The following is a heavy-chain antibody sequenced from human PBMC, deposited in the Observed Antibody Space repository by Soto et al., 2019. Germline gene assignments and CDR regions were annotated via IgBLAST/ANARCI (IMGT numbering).Heavy chain of an antibody. J-gene: IGHJ4*02. CDR3: AEVSPPLTGGGYNN. CDR1: GYTFTSYD. V-gene: IGHV1-8*01. Sequence: QVPLVQSGAEVKKPGASVKVSCKASGYTFTSYDINWVRQATGQGLEWMGWMNPNSGNTGYAQKFQGRVTMTRNTSIGTAYMERSGLRSKDPAFYYGAEVSPPLTGGGYNNGGKGTLVTVSS. D-gene: IGHD1-1*01. CDR2: MNPNSGNT.